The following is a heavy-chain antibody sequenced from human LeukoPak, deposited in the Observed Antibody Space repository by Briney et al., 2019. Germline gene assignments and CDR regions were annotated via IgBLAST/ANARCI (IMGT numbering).Heavy chain of an antibody. CDR1: GGSISRSNYY. J-gene: IGHJ4*02. D-gene: IGHD3-22*01. V-gene: IGHV4-39*07. Sequence: SETLSLTCTVSGGSISRSNYYWGWIRQSPGKGLEWIGSMYYSGTTYYNPSLRSRVTISLDTSQNQFSLKLSSVTAADTAVYYCARAVHYYDRLDYWGQGTLVTVSS. CDR2: MYYSGTT. CDR3: ARAVHYYDRLDY.